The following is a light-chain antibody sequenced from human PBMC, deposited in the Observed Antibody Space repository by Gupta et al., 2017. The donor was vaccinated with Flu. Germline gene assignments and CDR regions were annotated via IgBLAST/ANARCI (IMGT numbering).Light chain of an antibody. CDR1: QGISTY. J-gene: IGKJ1*01. V-gene: IGKV1-8*01. CDR3: QQDDYNSWT. Sequence: AIRMTQSPSSFSASTGDRVTITCRASQGISTYLAWYQQEPGKAPKLLIYAASTLQSGVPSRFSGSGSGTDFTLTISCLQSEDFATYYCQQDDYNSWTFGQGTMVEIK. CDR2: AAS.